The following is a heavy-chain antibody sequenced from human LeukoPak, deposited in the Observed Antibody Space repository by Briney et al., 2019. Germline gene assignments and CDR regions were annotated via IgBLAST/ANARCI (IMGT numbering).Heavy chain of an antibody. CDR2: IGDKGVDT. Sequence: PGGSLRLSCAAPGLTFNNYPMSWVRQAQGKGLEWVAAIGDKGVDTKYADSVKGRFTISRDNSKNTLYLQMNSLRVEDTAIYYCGRDWKLDYWGQGTRVTVSS. J-gene: IGHJ4*02. V-gene: IGHV3-23*01. CDR3: GRDWKLDY. CDR1: GLTFNNYP. D-gene: IGHD1-1*01.